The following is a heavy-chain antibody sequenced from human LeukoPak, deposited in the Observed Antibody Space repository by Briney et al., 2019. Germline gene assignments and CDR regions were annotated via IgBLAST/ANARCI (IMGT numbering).Heavy chain of an antibody. CDR3: ARGSLRLGELSLI. D-gene: IGHD3-16*02. J-gene: IGHJ4*02. Sequence: GGSLRLSCAASGFTFSSYGMHWVRQAPGKGLEWVAVISYDGSNKYYADSVKGRFTISRDNSKNTLYLQMNSLRAEDTAVYYCARGSLRLGELSLIWGQGTLVTVSS. CDR1: GFTFSSYG. CDR2: ISYDGSNK. V-gene: IGHV3-30*03.